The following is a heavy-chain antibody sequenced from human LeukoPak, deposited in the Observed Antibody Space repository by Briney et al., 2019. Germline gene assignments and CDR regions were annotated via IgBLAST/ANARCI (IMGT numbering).Heavy chain of an antibody. CDR2: ISHSGST. CDR1: GGSFSGYY. CDR3: ARGVRYYDSSGYYYRRYFDY. Sequence: SETLSLTCAVYGGSFSGYYWSWIRQPPGKGLEWIGEISHSGSTNYNPSLKSRVTISVDTSKNQFSLKLSSVTAADTAVYYCARGVRYYDSSGYYYRRYFDYWGQGTLVTVSS. V-gene: IGHV4-34*01. J-gene: IGHJ4*02. D-gene: IGHD3-22*01.